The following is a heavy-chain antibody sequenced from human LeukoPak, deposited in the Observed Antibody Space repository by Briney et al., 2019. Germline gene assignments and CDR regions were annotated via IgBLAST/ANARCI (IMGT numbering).Heavy chain of an antibody. J-gene: IGHJ4*02. CDR2: INSDGSST. CDR3: ARVGSFWSGYYVN. Sequence: GGSLRLSCAASGFSFDDYAMHWVRQAPGKGLEWVSRINSDGSSTSYADSVKGRFTISRDNAKNTLYLQMNSLRAEDTAVYYCARVGSFWSGYYVNWGQGTLVTVSS. D-gene: IGHD3-3*01. CDR1: GFSFDDYA. V-gene: IGHV3-74*01.